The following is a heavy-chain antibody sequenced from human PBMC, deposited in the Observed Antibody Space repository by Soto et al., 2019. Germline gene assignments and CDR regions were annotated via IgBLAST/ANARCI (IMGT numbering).Heavy chain of an antibody. D-gene: IGHD5-18*01. CDR1: GYTFTGYY. CDR2: INPNSGGT. CDR3: AREGSAGYSYGYGAFDI. V-gene: IGHV1-2*04. Sequence: ASVKVSCKASGYTFTGYYMHWVRQAPGQGLEWMGWINPNSGGTNYAQKFQGWVTMTRDTSISTAYMELSRLRSDDTAVYYCAREGSAGYSYGYGAFDIWGQGTMVTVSS. J-gene: IGHJ3*02.